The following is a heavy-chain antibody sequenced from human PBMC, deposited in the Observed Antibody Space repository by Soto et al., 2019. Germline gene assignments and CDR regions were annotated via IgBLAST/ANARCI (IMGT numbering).Heavy chain of an antibody. D-gene: IGHD2-2*01. CDR2: IYYSGST. J-gene: IGHJ5*02. Sequence: QVQLQESGPGLVKPSQTLSLTCTVSGGSISSGGYYWSWIRQHPAKGLEWIGYIYYSGSTYYNPSLKSRVTITVDTSKNQFSLKLSSVTAADTAVYYCARDKREYQLLHGGWFDPWGQGTLVTVSS. V-gene: IGHV4-31*03. CDR3: ARDKREYQLLHGGWFDP. CDR1: GGSISSGGYY.